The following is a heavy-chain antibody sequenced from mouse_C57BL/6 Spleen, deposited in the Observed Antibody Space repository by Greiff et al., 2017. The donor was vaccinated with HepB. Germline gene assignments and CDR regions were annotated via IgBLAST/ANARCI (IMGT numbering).Heavy chain of an antibody. CDR3: ARWDDGYPSWFAY. V-gene: IGHV1-81*01. CDR1: GYTFTSYG. D-gene: IGHD2-3*01. CDR2: IYPRSGNT. Sequence: VQLQESGAELARPGASVKLSCKASGYTFTSYGISWVKQRTGQGLEWIGEIYPRSGNTYYNEKFKGKATLTADESSSTAYMELRSLTSEDSAVYFCARWDDGYPSWFAYWGQGTLVTVSA. J-gene: IGHJ3*01.